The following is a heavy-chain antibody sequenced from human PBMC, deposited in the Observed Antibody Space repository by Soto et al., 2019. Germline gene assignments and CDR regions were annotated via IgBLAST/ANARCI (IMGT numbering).Heavy chain of an antibody. CDR1: GFTFSNAW. J-gene: IGHJ4*02. CDR2: IKSKTDGGTT. Sequence: GGSLRLSCAGSGFTFSNAWMNWVRQAPGKGLEWVGRIKSKTDGGTTDYAAPVKGRFTISRDDSKNTLYLQMNSLKTEDTAVYYCTTKKYYYDSSGYPPPFDYWGQGTLVTVSS. CDR3: TTKKYYYDSSGYPPPFDY. D-gene: IGHD3-22*01. V-gene: IGHV3-15*07.